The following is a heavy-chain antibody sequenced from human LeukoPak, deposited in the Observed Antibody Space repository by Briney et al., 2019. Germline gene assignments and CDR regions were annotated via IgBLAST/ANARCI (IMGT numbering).Heavy chain of an antibody. D-gene: IGHD1-26*01. CDR2: IYYSGST. V-gene: IGHV4-39*01. Sequence: SETPSLTCTVSGGSISSSSYYWGWIRQPPGKGLEWIGSIYYSGSTYYNPSLKSRVTISVDTSKNQFSLKLSSVTAADTAVYYCARHARAGSYYYFDYWGQGTLVTVSS. CDR3: ARHARAGSYYYFDY. CDR1: GGSISSSSYY. J-gene: IGHJ4*02.